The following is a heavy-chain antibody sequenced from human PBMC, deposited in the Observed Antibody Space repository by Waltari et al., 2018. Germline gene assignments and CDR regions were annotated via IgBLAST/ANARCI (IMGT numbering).Heavy chain of an antibody. J-gene: IGHJ4*02. CDR3: ARVPTSTLFDY. Sequence: EVQLVESGGGLVQPGGSLRLSCAASGFTFSSYWMHWVRQAPGKGLVWVARFNSDGSNTNYADSVKGRFTVSRDNAKNTLYLQMSSLRAEDTAVYYCARVPTSTLFDYWGQGTLVTVSS. V-gene: IGHV3-74*01. CDR1: GFTFSSYW. CDR2: FNSDGSNT. D-gene: IGHD2-2*01.